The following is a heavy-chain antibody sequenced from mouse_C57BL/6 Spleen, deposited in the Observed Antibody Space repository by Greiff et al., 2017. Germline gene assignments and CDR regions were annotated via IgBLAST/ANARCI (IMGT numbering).Heavy chain of an antibody. D-gene: IGHD1-1*01. J-gene: IGHJ1*03. CDR1: GFTFSDYY. CDR3: ARQYGSSPYWYFDV. CDR2: INYDGSST. V-gene: IGHV5-16*01. Sequence: EVMLVESEGGLVQPGSSMKLSCTASGFTFSDYYMAWVRQVPEKGLEWVANINYDGSSTYYLDSLKSRFIISRDNAKNILYLQMSSLKSEDTATYYCARQYGSSPYWYFDVWGTGTTVTVSS.